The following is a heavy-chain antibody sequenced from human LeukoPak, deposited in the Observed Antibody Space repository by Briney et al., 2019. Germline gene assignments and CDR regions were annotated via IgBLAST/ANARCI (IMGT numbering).Heavy chain of an antibody. D-gene: IGHD3-22*01. V-gene: IGHV3-23*01. CDR2: ISGSGGST. CDR1: GFTLSNYG. J-gene: IGHJ4*02. Sequence: PGGSLRLSCAVSGFTLSNYGMSWVRQAPGKGLEWVAGISGSGGSTNYADSVKGRFTISRDNPKNTLYLQMNSLRVEDTAVYFCAKRGVVIRVILVGFHKEAYYFDYWGQGTLVTVSS. CDR3: AKRGVVIRVILVGFHKEAYYFDY.